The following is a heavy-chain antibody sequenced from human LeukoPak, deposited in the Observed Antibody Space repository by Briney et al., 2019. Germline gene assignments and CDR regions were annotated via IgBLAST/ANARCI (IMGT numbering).Heavy chain of an antibody. CDR1: GGTFSSYA. CDR2: IIPIFGTA. V-gene: IGHV1-69*13. CDR3: ARERVSGCITIFGVGGGYYYYGMDV. D-gene: IGHD3-3*01. J-gene: IGHJ6*02. Sequence: SVKVSCKASGGTFSSYAISWVRQAPGQGLEWMGGIIPIFGTANYAQKFQGRVTITADESTSTAYMELSSLRSEDTAVYYCARERVSGCITIFGVGGGYYYYGMDVWGQGTTVTVSS.